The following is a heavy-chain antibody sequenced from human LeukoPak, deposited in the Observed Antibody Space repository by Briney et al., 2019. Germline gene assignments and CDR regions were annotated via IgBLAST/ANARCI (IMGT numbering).Heavy chain of an antibody. CDR2: ISSSGSAI. D-gene: IGHD6-13*01. Sequence: GGSLRLSCAASGFTFSRYWMNWVRQAPGKGLEWVSYISSSGSAIYYADSVKGRFTVSRDNSKNTLYLQMNSLRAEDTAVYYCAKAHPPRQQLAPAKLKRNPNYWYFDLWGRGTLVTVSS. CDR1: GFTFSRYW. J-gene: IGHJ2*01. CDR3: AKAHPPRQQLAPAKLKRNPNYWYFDL. V-gene: IGHV3-48*01.